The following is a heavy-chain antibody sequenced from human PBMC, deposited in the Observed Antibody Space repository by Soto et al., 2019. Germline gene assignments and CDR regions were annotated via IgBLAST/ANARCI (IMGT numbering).Heavy chain of an antibody. Sequence: ASVKVSCKASGCTFTSYGIRWVRQARGQGLEWVGWISAYNGNTNYAQKLQGRVTMSTDTSTSTAYMELRSLRSDDTAVYYCARGRVVRGVIEDYYYYGMDVWRQGTTVTVSS. CDR1: GCTFTSYG. CDR2: ISAYNGNT. CDR3: ARGRVVRGVIEDYYYYGMDV. D-gene: IGHD3-10*01. V-gene: IGHV1-18*01. J-gene: IGHJ6*02.